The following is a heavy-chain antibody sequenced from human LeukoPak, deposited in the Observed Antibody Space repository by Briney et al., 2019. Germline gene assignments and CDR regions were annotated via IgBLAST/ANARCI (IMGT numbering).Heavy chain of an antibody. Sequence: GGSLRLSCAASGFTFSSNYMSWVRQAPGKGLEWASVIYSGGSTYYADSVKGRFTISRDNSKNTLYLQMNSLRAEDTAVYYCARDSRWLQSGDYFDYWGQGTLVTVSS. CDR3: ARDSRWLQSGDYFDY. D-gene: IGHD5-24*01. V-gene: IGHV3-66*01. CDR1: GFTFSSNY. J-gene: IGHJ4*02. CDR2: IYSGGST.